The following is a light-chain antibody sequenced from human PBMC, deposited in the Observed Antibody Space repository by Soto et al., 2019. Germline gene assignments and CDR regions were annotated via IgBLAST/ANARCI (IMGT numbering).Light chain of an antibody. CDR3: SSYTTSSTV. Sequence: SALTQPASVSGSPGQSITISCTGASSDVGSYTSVSWYQHHPAKAPKLIIYDVRNRPSGLSDRFSGSKSGNTASLTISGLQAEDEADYYCSSYTTSSTVFGGGTKVTVL. CDR1: SSDVGSYTS. CDR2: DVR. J-gene: IGLJ2*01. V-gene: IGLV2-14*03.